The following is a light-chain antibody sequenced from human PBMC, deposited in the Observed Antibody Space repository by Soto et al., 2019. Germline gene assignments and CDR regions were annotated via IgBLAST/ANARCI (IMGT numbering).Light chain of an antibody. CDR3: QRDNSYAWT. Sequence: DIQMTQSPSTLSASVGDRVTITCRASQSISSWLAWSQQNPGKAPKLLIYKASSLESGVPSRSSGSGSGPECTLTISSLQPDDCATEDGQRDNSYAWTVGQGTKVDIK. CDR2: KAS. CDR1: QSISSW. J-gene: IGKJ1*01. V-gene: IGKV1-5*03.